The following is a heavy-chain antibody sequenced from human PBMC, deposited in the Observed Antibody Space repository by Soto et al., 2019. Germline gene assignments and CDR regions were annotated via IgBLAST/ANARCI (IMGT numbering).Heavy chain of an antibody. CDR2: VSAGGDMT. J-gene: IGHJ6*02. D-gene: IGHD3-10*01. Sequence: DVQLLESGGHLVQPGGSLRLSCAASGFTFSSYAMSWVRQAPGKGLEWVSSVSAGGDMTYYSDSVKGRFTISRDNSNNALFLQMNRLRIEDPALYYCARGDRGGSGSPASYYYSGLDVWGPGTTVTVS. V-gene: IGHV3-23*01. CDR1: GFTFSSYA. CDR3: ARGDRGGSGSPASYYYSGLDV.